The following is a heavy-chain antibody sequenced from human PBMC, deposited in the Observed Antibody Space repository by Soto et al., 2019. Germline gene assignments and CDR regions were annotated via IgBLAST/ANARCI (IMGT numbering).Heavy chain of an antibody. CDR1: GYSFTSYW. CDR2: IYPGDSDT. CDR3: ARHGNDFWSGYYIEY. V-gene: IGHV5-51*01. Sequence: GESLQISCKGSGYSFTSYWIGWVRQMPGKGLEWMGIIYPGDSDTRYSPSFQGQVTISADKSISTAYLQWSSLKASDTAMYYCARHGNDFWSGYYIEYWGQGTLVTVSS. J-gene: IGHJ4*02. D-gene: IGHD3-3*01.